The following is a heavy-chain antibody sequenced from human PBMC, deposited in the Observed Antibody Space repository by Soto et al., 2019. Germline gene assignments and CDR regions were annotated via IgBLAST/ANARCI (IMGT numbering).Heavy chain of an antibody. J-gene: IGHJ5*02. D-gene: IGHD2-8*02. V-gene: IGHV3-23*01. CDR1: GFTFSSYA. CDR3: AKDYERGRPPQYWPSKGGFDP. Sequence: GGSLRLSCAASGFTFSSYAMSWVRQAPGKGLEWVSAISGSGGSTYYADSVKGRFTISRDNSKNTLYLQMNSLRAEDTAVYYCAKDYERGRPPQYWPSKGGFDPWGQGTLVTVSS. CDR2: ISGSGGST.